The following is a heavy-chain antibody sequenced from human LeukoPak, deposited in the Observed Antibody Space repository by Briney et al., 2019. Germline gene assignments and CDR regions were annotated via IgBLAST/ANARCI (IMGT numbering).Heavy chain of an antibody. CDR2: LYSSGTT. V-gene: IGHV4-59*01. Sequence: SETLSLTCTVSGGSIISSYWSWIRQSPEKGLEWIGYLYSSGTTNYNPSLKSRVTISVDTSKNQFSLKLSSVTAADTAVYYCARETVRGYTYGPGHAFDIWGQGTVVTVSS. D-gene: IGHD5-18*01. J-gene: IGHJ3*02. CDR3: ARETVRGYTYGPGHAFDI. CDR1: GGSIISSY.